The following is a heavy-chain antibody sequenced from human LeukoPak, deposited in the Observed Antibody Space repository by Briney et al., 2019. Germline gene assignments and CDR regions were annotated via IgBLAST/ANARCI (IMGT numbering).Heavy chain of an antibody. CDR1: GFTFSSYS. D-gene: IGHD3-22*01. CDR2: ISSSSSYI. J-gene: IGHJ4*02. Sequence: PGGSLRLSCAASGFTFSSYSMNWVRQAPGKGLEWVSSISSSSSYIYYADSVKGRFTISRDNAKNSLYLQMNSLRAEDTAVYYCARDQIGDSSGYYYPFDYWGQGTLVTVSS. V-gene: IGHV3-21*01. CDR3: ARDQIGDSSGYYYPFDY.